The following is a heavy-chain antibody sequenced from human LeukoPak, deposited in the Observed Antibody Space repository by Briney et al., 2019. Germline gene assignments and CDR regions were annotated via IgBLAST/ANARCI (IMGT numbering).Heavy chain of an antibody. D-gene: IGHD6-13*01. V-gene: IGHV4-61*01. J-gene: IGHJ4*02. CDR2: IYYSGST. CDR1: GGSVSSGSYY. CDR3: ARVYGYAFGSSWYYFDY. Sequence: SETLSLTCTVSGGSVSSGSYYWSWIRQPPGKGLEWIGYIYYSGSTNYNPSLKSRVTISVDTSKNQSSLKLSSVTAADTAVYYCARVYGYAFGSSWYYFDYWGQGTLVTVSS.